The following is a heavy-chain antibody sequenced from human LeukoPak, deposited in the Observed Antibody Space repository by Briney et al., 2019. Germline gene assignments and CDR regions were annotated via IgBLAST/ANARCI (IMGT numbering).Heavy chain of an antibody. CDR2: ISGSGGST. D-gene: IGHD1-26*01. Sequence: GGSLRLSCAASGFTFSSYAMSWVRQAPGKGLEWVSAISGSGGSTYYADSVKGRFTISRDNSKNTLYLQMNSLRAEDTAVYYCAKEVGWELRLPKLLTGYWGQGTLVTVSS. J-gene: IGHJ4*02. V-gene: IGHV3-23*01. CDR1: GFTFSSYA. CDR3: AKEVGWELRLPKLLTGY.